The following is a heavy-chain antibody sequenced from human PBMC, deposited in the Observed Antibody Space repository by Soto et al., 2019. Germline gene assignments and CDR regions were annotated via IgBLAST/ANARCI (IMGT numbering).Heavy chain of an antibody. J-gene: IGHJ6*02. CDR3: AVAMVREILIFESSGMHV. V-gene: IGHV1-69*01. CDR1: GGSFNNYA. D-gene: IGHD3-10*01. CDR2: IIPNFDTP. Sequence: QVHLVQSGAEVKKPGSSVNVSCKTSGGSFNNYAVSWVRQAPGHGLEWMGGIIPNFDTPNYAQKFQDRVTTIADESTSTVYMELRSLRSNDTAVYYCAVAMVREILIFESSGMHVWGQGTTVIVSS.